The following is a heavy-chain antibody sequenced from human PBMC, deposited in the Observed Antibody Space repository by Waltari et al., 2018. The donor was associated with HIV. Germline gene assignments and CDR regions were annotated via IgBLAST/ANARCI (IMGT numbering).Heavy chain of an antibody. CDR1: GYTLTASS. V-gene: IGHV1-24*01. D-gene: IGHD3-10*01. CDR2: FDPEDDET. Sequence: QVQLVQSGAEAKKPGASVKVSCKVSGYTLTASSMHWVRQAPGKGLEWMGNFDPEDDETIYAQKFQGRITMTEDTSSDTAYMELSSLTSGDTAVYYCATDFSGMVRAYSYYSLDVWGQGTTVTVSS. CDR3: ATDFSGMVRAYSYYSLDV. J-gene: IGHJ6*02.